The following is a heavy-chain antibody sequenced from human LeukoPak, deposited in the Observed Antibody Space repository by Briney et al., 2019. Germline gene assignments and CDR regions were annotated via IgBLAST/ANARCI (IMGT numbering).Heavy chain of an antibody. D-gene: IGHD3-10*01. Sequence: PSETLSLTCAVYGGSFNDYYWSWIRQPPGKGLEWIGEINHSGSTNYNPSLKSRVTISADTSKNQFSLKLSSVTAADTAVYYCARRMAYYYGSGGENWFDPWGQGTLVTVSS. J-gene: IGHJ5*02. CDR1: GGSFNDYY. CDR2: INHSGST. V-gene: IGHV4-34*01. CDR3: ARRMAYYYGSGGENWFDP.